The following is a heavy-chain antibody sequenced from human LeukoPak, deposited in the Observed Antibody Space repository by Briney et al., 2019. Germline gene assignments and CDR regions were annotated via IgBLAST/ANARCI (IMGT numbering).Heavy chain of an antibody. D-gene: IGHD2-2*02. CDR3: ARGLNRYQLLNLWTRGYYFDY. J-gene: IGHJ4*02. V-gene: IGHV3-48*03. CDR2: ISSSGSTI. CDR1: GFTLSSYE. Sequence: GGSLRLSCAASGFTLSSYEMNWVRQAPGKGLEWVSYISSSGSTIYYADSVKGRLTISRDNAKNSLYLQMNSLRAEDTAVYYCARGLNRYQLLNLWTRGYYFDYWGQGTLVTVSS.